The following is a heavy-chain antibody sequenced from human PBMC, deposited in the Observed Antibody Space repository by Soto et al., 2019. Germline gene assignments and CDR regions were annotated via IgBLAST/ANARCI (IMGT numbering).Heavy chain of an antibody. CDR2: ISSNGGST. V-gene: IGHV3-64*01. CDR1: GFTFSSYA. J-gene: IGHJ4*02. D-gene: IGHD3-16*02. CDR3: ARALGDYVWGSYRYGLDY. Sequence: GFLRLSCAASGFTFSSYAMHWVRQAPGKGLEYVSAISSNGGSTYYANSVKGRFTISRDNSKNTLYLQMGSLRAEDMAVYYCARALGDYVWGSYRYGLDYWGQGTLVTVSS.